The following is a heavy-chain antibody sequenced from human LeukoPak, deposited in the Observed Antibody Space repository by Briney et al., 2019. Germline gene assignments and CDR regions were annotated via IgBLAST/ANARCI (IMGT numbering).Heavy chain of an antibody. CDR3: ARDGRDQWELLDY. D-gene: IGHD1-26*01. Sequence: NPGGPLRLSCAASGFTFSSYSMNWVRQAPGKGLEWVSSISSSSSYIYYADSVKGRFTISRDNAKNSLYLQMNSLRAEDTAVYYCARDGRDQWELLDYWGQGTLVTVSS. CDR2: ISSSSSYI. J-gene: IGHJ4*02. CDR1: GFTFSSYS. V-gene: IGHV3-21*01.